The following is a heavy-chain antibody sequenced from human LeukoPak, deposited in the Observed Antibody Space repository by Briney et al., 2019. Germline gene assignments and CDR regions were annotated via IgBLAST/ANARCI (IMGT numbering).Heavy chain of an antibody. CDR2: ISGNAGST. CDR3: AKGRRIPAYYYGMDV. D-gene: IGHD2-2*01. J-gene: IGHJ6*02. Sequence: QAGGSLRLSCAASGFTLSSYAMSWVRQAPGKGLEWVSLISGNAGSTYYADSVKGRFTISRDNSKNTLYLQMNSLRAEDTAVYYCAKGRRIPAYYYGMDVWGQGTTVTVSS. V-gene: IGHV3-23*01. CDR1: GFTLSSYA.